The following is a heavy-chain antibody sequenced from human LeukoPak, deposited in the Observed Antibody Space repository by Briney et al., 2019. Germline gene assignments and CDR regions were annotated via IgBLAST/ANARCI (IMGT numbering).Heavy chain of an antibody. V-gene: IGHV3-7*03. CDR3: ARDGFGTGSN. J-gene: IGHJ4*02. CDR1: GLTFSNYW. CDR2: IKQDGSEK. D-gene: IGHD3-16*01. Sequence: GGSPRLSCAASGLTFSNYWMDWVRQAPGKGLEWVANIKQDGSEKNYVDSVKGRFIISRDNAKNSLCLQMNTLRADDTAVYYCARDGFGTGSNWGQGTLVTVSS.